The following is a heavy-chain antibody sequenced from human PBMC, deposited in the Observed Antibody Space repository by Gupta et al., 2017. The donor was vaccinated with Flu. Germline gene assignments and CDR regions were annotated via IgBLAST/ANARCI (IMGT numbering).Heavy chain of an antibody. J-gene: IGHJ4*02. CDR3: ARGRYYFDY. CDR2: IWYDGSNK. V-gene: IGHV3-33*01. CDR1: ALTFSRHG. Sequence: QVQMVESGGGVVQPGRPLILSCPAHALTFSRHGIHWVRQAPGKGLEWVAVIWYDGSNKYYADSVKGRFTISRDNSKNTLYLQMNILRAEDTAVYYWARGRYYFDYWGQGTLVTVAS.